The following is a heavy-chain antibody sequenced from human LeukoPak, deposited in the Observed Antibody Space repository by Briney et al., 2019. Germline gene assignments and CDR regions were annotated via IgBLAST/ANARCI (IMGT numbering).Heavy chain of an antibody. J-gene: IGHJ4*02. D-gene: IGHD6-19*01. Sequence: SETLSLTCTVSGGSISSSSYYWGWIRQPPGKGLEWIGSIYYSGSTYYNPSLKSRVTISVDTSKNQFSLKLSSVTAADTAVYYCARETKRGYSSGWYDYWGQGTLVTVSS. V-gene: IGHV4-39*07. CDR2: IYYSGST. CDR3: ARETKRGYSSGWYDY. CDR1: GGSISSSSYY.